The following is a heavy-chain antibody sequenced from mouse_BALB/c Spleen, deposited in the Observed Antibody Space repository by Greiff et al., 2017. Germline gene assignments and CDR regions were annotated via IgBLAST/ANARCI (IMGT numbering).Heavy chain of an antibody. V-gene: IGHV5-9-4*01. J-gene: IGHJ4*01. D-gene: IGHD1-1*01. Sequence: EVQRVESGGGLVKPGGSLKLSCAASGFTFSSYAMSWVRQSPEKRLEWVAEISSGGSYTYYPDTVTGRFTISRDNAKNTLYLEMSSLRSEDTAMYYCARAFYYYGSSSHYYAMDYWGQGTSVTVSS. CDR1: GFTFSSYA. CDR2: ISSGGSYT. CDR3: ARAFYYYGSSSHYYAMDY.